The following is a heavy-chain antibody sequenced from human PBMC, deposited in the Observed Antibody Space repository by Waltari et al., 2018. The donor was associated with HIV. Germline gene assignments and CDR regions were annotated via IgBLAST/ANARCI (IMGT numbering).Heavy chain of an antibody. CDR2: ISRSGSFI. CDR3: AREDYSGYVGHGLDI. Sequence: QLVESGGGLVQRGGSLRLSEGASGFTFRFSSYTMNWVRQAPGKGLEWVSSISRSGSFIYSADAVKGRFTISRDNAKNSLYLQMNSLRTEDTAVYYCAREDYSGYVGHGLDIWGQGTMVTVSS. D-gene: IGHD4-4*01. V-gene: IGHV3-21*02. CDR1: GFTFRFSSYT. J-gene: IGHJ3*02.